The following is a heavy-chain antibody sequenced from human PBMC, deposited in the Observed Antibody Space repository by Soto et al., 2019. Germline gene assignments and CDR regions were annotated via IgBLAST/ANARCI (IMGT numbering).Heavy chain of an antibody. V-gene: IGHV3-30*18. J-gene: IGHJ4*02. CDR2: ISYDGSHK. CDR1: GFTFSSYG. Sequence: QVQLVESGGGVVQPGRSLRLSCAASGFTFSSYGMHWVRHTAGKGLEWLAVISYDGSHKLHADSVKGRFTISRDNSNNTLSMQMNRLRSEDTAVYYCAKDLGVDVSESYPYYWGQGTLVTVSS. D-gene: IGHD3-10*01. CDR3: AKDLGVDVSESYPYY.